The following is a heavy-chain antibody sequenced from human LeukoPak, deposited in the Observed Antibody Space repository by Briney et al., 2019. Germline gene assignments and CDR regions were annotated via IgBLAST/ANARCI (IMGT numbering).Heavy chain of an antibody. CDR1: GGSISSGSYY. V-gene: IGHV4-61*02. J-gene: IGHJ5*02. CDR2: IYTSGST. CDR3: ASHIMDYGGNSDGDWFDP. D-gene: IGHD4-23*01. Sequence: TSQTLSLTCTVSGGSISSGSYYWSWIRQPAGKGLEWIGRIYTSGSTNYNPSLKSRVTISVDTPKNQFSLKLSSVTAADTAVYYCASHIMDYGGNSDGDWFDPWGQGTLVTVSS.